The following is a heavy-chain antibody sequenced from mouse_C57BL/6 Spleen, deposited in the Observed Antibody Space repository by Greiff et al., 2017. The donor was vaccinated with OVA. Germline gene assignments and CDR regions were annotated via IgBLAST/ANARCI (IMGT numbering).Heavy chain of an antibody. D-gene: IGHD2-13*01. CDR1: GYTFTSYW. CDR3: ARGTTGWYFDV. CDR2: IDPSDSYT. V-gene: IGHV1-50*01. J-gene: IGHJ1*03. Sequence: QVQLKQPGAELVKPGASVKLSCKASGYTFTSYWMQWVKQRPGQGLEWIGEIDPSDSYTNYNQKFKGKATLTVDTSSSTAYMQLSSLTAEDSAVYYCARGTTGWYFDVWGTGTTVTVSS.